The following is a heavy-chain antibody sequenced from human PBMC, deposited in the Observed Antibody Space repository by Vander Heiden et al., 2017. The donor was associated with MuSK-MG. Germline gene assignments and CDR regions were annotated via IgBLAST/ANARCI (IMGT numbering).Heavy chain of an antibody. J-gene: IGHJ6*03. CDR3: AKNCGGTCYSDMDV. Sequence: EVQLLASGGGLVQPGGSLRPSCAASGFTFSTYAMSWVRQVPGKGLEWVSTISESAGSTYYVDSVQGRFTISRDNSKNTLYLQMNSLRAEDTAVYFCAKNCGGTCYSDMDVWVKGTTVTVSS. CDR2: ISESAGST. V-gene: IGHV3-23*01. CDR1: GFTFSTYA. D-gene: IGHD2-21*01.